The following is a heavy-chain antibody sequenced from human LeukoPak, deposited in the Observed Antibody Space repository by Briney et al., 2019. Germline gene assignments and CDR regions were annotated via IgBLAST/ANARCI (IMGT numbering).Heavy chain of an antibody. V-gene: IGHV3-7*01. J-gene: IGHJ4*02. Sequence: PGGSLRLSCVASGFTFSTYAMGWARQAPGKGLEWVAHINQDGSEKYYVDSVKGRFTISRDNAKNSLYLQMNSLRAEDTAVYYCAKGGYSSSSPFDYWGQGTLVTVSS. CDR1: GFTFSTYA. CDR2: INQDGSEK. CDR3: AKGGYSSSSPFDY. D-gene: IGHD6-6*01.